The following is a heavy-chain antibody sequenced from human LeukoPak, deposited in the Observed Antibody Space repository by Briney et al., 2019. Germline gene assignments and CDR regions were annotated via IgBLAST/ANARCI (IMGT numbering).Heavy chain of an antibody. D-gene: IGHD4-11*01. CDR2: INPQNGAT. CDR3: AKEGYSNGPDP. V-gene: IGHV1-2*02. Sequence: ASVKVSCKASGYTLTDHYMHWLRWAPGQGFEWMGWINPQNGATVYAKKFQGRVTMTRDTPVSTLHMELTNLRSDDTGVYYCAKEGYSNGPDPWGPGSLVTVSS. CDR1: GYTLTDHY. J-gene: IGHJ5*02.